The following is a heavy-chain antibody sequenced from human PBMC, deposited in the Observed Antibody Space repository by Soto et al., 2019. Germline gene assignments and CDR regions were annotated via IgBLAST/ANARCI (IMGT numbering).Heavy chain of an antibody. CDR2: INPNSGGT. Sequence: ASVKVSCKASGYTFTGYYMHWVRQAPGQGLEWMEWINPNSGGTNYAQKFQGRVTMTRDTSISTAYMELSRLRSDDTAVYYCAREGHVRDYYGSGSYGSYYGMDVWGQGTTVTVSS. V-gene: IGHV1-2*02. J-gene: IGHJ6*02. CDR1: GYTFTGYY. D-gene: IGHD3-10*01. CDR3: AREGHVRDYYGSGSYGSYYGMDV.